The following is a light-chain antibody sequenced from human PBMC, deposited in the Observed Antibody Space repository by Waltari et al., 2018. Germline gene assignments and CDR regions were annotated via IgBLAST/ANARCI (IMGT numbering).Light chain of an antibody. Sequence: QSALTQPASVSGSPGQSITISCTGTSSDVGGSNYFSWYQQHPGKAPKLMIYDVSNRPSGVSNRFSGSKSGNTASLTISGLQAEEEADYYCSSYISSSTLELFGGGTSLTVL. CDR2: DVS. CDR3: SSYISSSTLEL. J-gene: IGLJ2*01. CDR1: SSDVGGSNY. V-gene: IGLV2-14*03.